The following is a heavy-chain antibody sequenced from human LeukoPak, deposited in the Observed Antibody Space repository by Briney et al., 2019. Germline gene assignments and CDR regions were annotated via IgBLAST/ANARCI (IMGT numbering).Heavy chain of an antibody. Sequence: GASVKVSCKASGYTFTSYDINWVRQATGQGLEWMGWMNPNSGNTGYAQKFQGRVTMTRNTSISTAYMELSGLRSEDTAVYYCARGSRIRLANNSRYCSSTSCFVYYFDYWGQGTLVTVSS. D-gene: IGHD2-2*01. V-gene: IGHV1-8*01. CDR1: GYTFTSYD. CDR2: MNPNSGNT. CDR3: ARGSRIRLANNSRYCSSTSCFVYYFDY. J-gene: IGHJ4*02.